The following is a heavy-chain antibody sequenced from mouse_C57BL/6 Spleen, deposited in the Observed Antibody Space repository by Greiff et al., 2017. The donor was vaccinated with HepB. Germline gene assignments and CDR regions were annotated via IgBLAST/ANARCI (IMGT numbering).Heavy chain of an antibody. Sequence: QVQLQQPGAELVRPGSSVKLSCKASGYTFTSYWMDWVKQRPGQGLEWIGNIYPSDSETHYNQKFKDKATLTVDKSSSTAYMQLSSLTSEDSAVYYCARSDYCYAMDYWGQGTSVTVSS. CDR2: IYPSDSET. CDR1: GYTFTSYW. V-gene: IGHV1-61*01. CDR3: ARSDYCYAMDY. D-gene: IGHD2-4*01. J-gene: IGHJ4*01.